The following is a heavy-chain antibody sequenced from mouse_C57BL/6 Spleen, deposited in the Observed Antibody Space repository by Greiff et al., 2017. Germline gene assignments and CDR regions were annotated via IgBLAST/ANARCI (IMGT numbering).Heavy chain of an antibody. CDR3: AIYYYGSRFAY. V-gene: IGHV1-64*01. CDR2: IHPNSGST. Sequence: VQLQQPGAELVKPGASVKLSCKASGYTFTSYWMHWVKQRPGQGLEWIGMIHPNSGSTNYNEKFKSKATLTVDKSSSTAYMQLSSLTSEDSAVYYCAIYYYGSRFAYWGQGTLVTVSA. J-gene: IGHJ3*01. D-gene: IGHD1-1*01. CDR1: GYTFTSYW.